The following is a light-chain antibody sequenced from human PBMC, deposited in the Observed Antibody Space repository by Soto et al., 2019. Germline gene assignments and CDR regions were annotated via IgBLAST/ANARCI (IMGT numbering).Light chain of an antibody. CDR2: ATS. Sequence: DIQLTQSPSLLSASVGDRVTIACRASQGLNCYLAWYQKKAGKAPQLLIYATSTLQTGVPSRFSGSGSGTEFTLTINSVQPEDLATYYCQRLNSNLLLSFGPGNTVDLK. V-gene: IGKV1-9*01. CDR1: QGLNCY. J-gene: IGKJ3*01. CDR3: QRLNSNLLLS.